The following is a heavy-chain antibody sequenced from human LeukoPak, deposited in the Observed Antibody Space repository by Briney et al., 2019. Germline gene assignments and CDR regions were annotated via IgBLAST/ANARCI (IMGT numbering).Heavy chain of an antibody. CDR3: ARVDSSNWYDSRGYFDY. J-gene: IGHJ4*02. CDR2: INHSGST. CDR1: GGSFSGHY. V-gene: IGHV4-34*01. Sequence: SETLSLTCAVYGGSFSGHYWSWIRQPPGKGLEWIGEINHSGSTNYNPSLKSRVTISIDTSKNQFSLKLRSVTAADTAVYYCARVDSSNWYDSRGYFDYWGQGTLVTVSS. D-gene: IGHD6-13*01.